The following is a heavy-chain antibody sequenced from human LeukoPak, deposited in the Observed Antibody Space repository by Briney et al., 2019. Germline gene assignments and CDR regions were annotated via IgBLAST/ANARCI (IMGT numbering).Heavy chain of an antibody. Sequence: GRSRRLSCAASGFTFDDYGMSWVREAPGKGLEWGSGINWNGGSTGYADSVKGRFTISRDNAKNSLYLQMNSLRAEDTALYYCARASYSGYDSDYWGQGTLVTVSA. CDR2: INWNGGST. D-gene: IGHD5-12*01. CDR3: ARASYSGYDSDY. J-gene: IGHJ4*02. V-gene: IGHV3-20*04. CDR1: GFTFDDYG.